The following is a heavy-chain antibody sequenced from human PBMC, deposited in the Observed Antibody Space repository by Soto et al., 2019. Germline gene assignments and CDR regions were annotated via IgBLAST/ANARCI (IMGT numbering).Heavy chain of an antibody. V-gene: IGHV3-21*01. J-gene: IGHJ3*02. CDR1: GFTFSSGR. CDR3: ARIVVVITKQCYDAFDI. Sequence: GGALRLWCAASGFTFSSGRMGWGGQAAGEGLGWVGSISRSISYIYYSDSVKGLFTISRDNDKNSLYLQMNSLRAEDTGVYYCARIVVVITKQCYDAFDIWGQGQMVTVS. CDR2: ISRSISYI. D-gene: IGHD3-22*01.